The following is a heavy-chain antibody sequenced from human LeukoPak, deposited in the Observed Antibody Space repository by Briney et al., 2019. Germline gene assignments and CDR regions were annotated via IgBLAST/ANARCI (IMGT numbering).Heavy chain of an antibody. Sequence: PGGSLRLSCAASGFTFSSYEMNWVRQAPGKGLEWVSYISSSGSTISYADSVKGRLTISRDNAKNSLYLQMNSLRAEDTAVYFCAREGALTVTKDAFDIWGQGTMVTVSS. V-gene: IGHV3-48*03. J-gene: IGHJ3*02. CDR2: ISSSGSTI. D-gene: IGHD4-17*01. CDR1: GFTFSSYE. CDR3: AREGALTVTKDAFDI.